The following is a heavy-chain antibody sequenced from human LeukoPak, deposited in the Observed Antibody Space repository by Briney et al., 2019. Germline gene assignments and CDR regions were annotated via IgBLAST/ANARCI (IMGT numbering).Heavy chain of an antibody. CDR3: ARQYCTSATCWGYFDY. D-gene: IGHD2-2*01. V-gene: IGHV4-39*01. J-gene: IGHJ4*02. CDR1: GGSISNTYY. Sequence: SETLSLTCTVSGGSISNTYYWGWIRQPPGRGLEWIGIIYYSGSTYYNPSLKSRVTISVATSTNQFSLKLSSVTAADTAVYYCARQYCTSATCWGYFDYWAREPWSPSPQ. CDR2: IYYSGST.